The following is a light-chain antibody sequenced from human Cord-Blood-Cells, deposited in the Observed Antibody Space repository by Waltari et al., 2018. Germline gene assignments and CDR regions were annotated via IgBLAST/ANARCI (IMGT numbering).Light chain of an antibody. CDR3: SSYTSSSTYV. CDR1: SSDVGGYNY. V-gene: IGLV2-14*01. Sequence: QSALTQPASVSGSPGQSITISCTGTSSDVGGYNYVSWYQQHPGKAPKPMIYDVSKRPSGVSNRFSGSKSGHTASLTISGLQAEDEADYYCSSYTSSSTYVFGTGTKVTVL. CDR2: DVS. J-gene: IGLJ1*01.